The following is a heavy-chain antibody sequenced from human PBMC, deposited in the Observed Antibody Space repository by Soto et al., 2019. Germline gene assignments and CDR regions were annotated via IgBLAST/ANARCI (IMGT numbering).Heavy chain of an antibody. D-gene: IGHD6-13*01. V-gene: IGHV3-23*01. Sequence: GGSLRLSCAASGFTFASYAMSWVRQAPGKGLEWVAGISGSGGNTYNADSVKGRFTISRDNSKNTLYLDMISLRAEDTAVYYCAKGLSIAAAGTFDYWGQGTLVTVSS. CDR3: AKGLSIAAAGTFDY. CDR2: ISGSGGNT. CDR1: GFTFASYA. J-gene: IGHJ4*02.